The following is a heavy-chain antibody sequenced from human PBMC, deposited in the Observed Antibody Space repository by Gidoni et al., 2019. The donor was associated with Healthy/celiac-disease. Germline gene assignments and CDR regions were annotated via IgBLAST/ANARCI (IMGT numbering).Heavy chain of an antibody. CDR2: IYSGGST. Sequence: EGQPVESGGGLVQPGGSLRLACAASAFTVSSNYMSWVRRAPGKGLEWVSVIYSGGSTYYADSVKGRFTISRDNSKNTLYLQMNSLRAEDTAVYYCARDGYYDSSGYRFLNDYWGQGTLVTVSS. CDR1: AFTVSSNY. D-gene: IGHD3-22*01. V-gene: IGHV3-66*02. J-gene: IGHJ4*02. CDR3: ARDGYYDSSGYRFLNDY.